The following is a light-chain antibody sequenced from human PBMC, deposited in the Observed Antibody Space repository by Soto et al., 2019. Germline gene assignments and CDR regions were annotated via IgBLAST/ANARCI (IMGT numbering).Light chain of an antibody. J-gene: IGKJ1*01. CDR1: RGISSW. Sequence: DIQMTQSPSTLSASVGDRVTITCRASRGISSWLAWYHQKPGKAPKLLIYKASTLENGVSSRFSGSGSGTQFTLTISSLQPDDFATYYCQQYDTYPWTFGQGTKVEI. CDR3: QQYDTYPWT. CDR2: KAS. V-gene: IGKV1-5*03.